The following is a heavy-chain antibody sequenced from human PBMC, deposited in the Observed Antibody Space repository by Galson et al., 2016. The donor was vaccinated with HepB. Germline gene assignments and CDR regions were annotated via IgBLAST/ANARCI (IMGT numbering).Heavy chain of an antibody. CDR2: ISYDGSFT. D-gene: IGHD2-2*01. V-gene: IGHV3-30*18. J-gene: IGHJ4*02. Sequence: SLRLSCAASGFIFSNYGMHWVRQAPGKGLEWVAVISYDGSFTYYADAVNGRFTISRDNSRSTLYPQMNSLRTEDPAVYYCANLERTSPYCSGTNCFSRLWGPPFDYWGQGTLVTISS. CDR3: ANLERTSPYCSGTNCFSRLWGPPFDY. CDR1: GFIFSNYG.